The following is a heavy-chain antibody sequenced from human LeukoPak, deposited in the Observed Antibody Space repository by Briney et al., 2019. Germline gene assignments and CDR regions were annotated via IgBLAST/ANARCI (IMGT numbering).Heavy chain of an antibody. Sequence: GGSLRLSCAASGFTVSSNYMSWVRQAPGKGLEWVSVIYSGGSTYYADSVKGRFTISRDNSKNTLYLQMNSLRAEDTAVYYCARELISGYYFGAFDIWGQGTMVTVSS. CDR3: ARELISGYYFGAFDI. D-gene: IGHD3-22*01. CDR2: IYSGGST. J-gene: IGHJ3*02. CDR1: GFTVSSNY. V-gene: IGHV3-53*01.